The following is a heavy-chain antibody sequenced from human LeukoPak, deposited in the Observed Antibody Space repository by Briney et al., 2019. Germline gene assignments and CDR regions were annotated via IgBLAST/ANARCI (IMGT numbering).Heavy chain of an antibody. Sequence: GGSLRLSCAASEFTFSTYWMTWVRQAPGKGPEWVADIKQDGSEKYYVDPVKGRFTISRQNAKNSLFLQMNSLRAEDTAVYYCARHRSGGSQDDAFDIWGQGTLVTVSS. CDR1: EFTFSTYW. V-gene: IGHV3-7*01. CDR2: IKQDGSEK. CDR3: ARHRSGGSQDDAFDI. D-gene: IGHD2-15*01. J-gene: IGHJ3*02.